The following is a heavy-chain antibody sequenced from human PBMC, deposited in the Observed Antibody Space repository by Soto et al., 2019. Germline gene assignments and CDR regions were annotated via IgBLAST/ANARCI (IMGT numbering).Heavy chain of an antibody. CDR1: GFTFGNYA. CDR2: LSGSSLNT. V-gene: IGHV3-23*01. D-gene: IGHD5-18*01. J-gene: IGHJ6*02. CDR3: AGPVEADMAHYYFSGLDV. Sequence: GGSLRLSCEDSGFTFGNYAMTWVRQGLGRGLEWVSALSGSSLNTYYADSVKGRFTISRDNSKNTMYLEMNSLRADDTAVYYCAGPVEADMAHYYFSGLDVWVQGTTVSVS.